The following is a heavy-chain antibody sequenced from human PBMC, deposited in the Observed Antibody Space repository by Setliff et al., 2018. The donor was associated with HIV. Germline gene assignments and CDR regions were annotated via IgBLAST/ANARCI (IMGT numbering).Heavy chain of an antibody. CDR3: ARVPYRSAWFSGGHDAFDV. V-gene: IGHV1-18*01. Sequence: ASVKVSCKASGYTFTSYGISWVRQAPGQGLEWMGWISGYNGNTKYVQKYQGRVTMTTETSTSKVYMELRTLRSDDTAVYYCARVPYRSAWFSGGHDAFDVWGQGTMVTVSS. J-gene: IGHJ3*01. CDR2: ISGYNGNT. D-gene: IGHD6-19*01. CDR1: GYTFTSYG.